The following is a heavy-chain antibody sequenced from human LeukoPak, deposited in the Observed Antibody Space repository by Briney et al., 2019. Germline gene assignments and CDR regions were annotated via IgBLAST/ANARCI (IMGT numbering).Heavy chain of an antibody. J-gene: IGHJ5*02. D-gene: IGHD5-24*01. CDR2: MNPNSGNT. CDR3: ARDNSVRDEAWWFNP. Sequence: ASVKVSCKASGYTFTSYDINWVRQATGQGLEWMGWMNPNSGNTGYAQKFQGRVTLTRDMSTSTDYLELSSLRSEDTAVYYCARDNSVRDEAWWFNPWGQGTLVTVSS. V-gene: IGHV1-8*01. CDR1: GYTFTSYD.